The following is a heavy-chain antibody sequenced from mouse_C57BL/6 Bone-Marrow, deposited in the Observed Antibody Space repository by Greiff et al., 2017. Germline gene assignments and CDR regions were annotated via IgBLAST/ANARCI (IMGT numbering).Heavy chain of an antibody. V-gene: IGHV1-64*01. Sequence: QVQLKQPGAELVKPGASVKLSCKASGYTFTSYWMHWVKQRPGQGLEWIGMIHPNSGSTNYNEKFKSKATLTVDKSSSTAYMQLSSLTSEDSAVYYCARGAYGSSSFAYWGQETLVTVSA. CDR3: ARGAYGSSSFAY. J-gene: IGHJ3*01. D-gene: IGHD1-1*01. CDR2: IHPNSGST. CDR1: GYTFTSYW.